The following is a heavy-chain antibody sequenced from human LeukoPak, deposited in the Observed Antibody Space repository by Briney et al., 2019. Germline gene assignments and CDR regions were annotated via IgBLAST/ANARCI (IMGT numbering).Heavy chain of an antibody. D-gene: IGHD3-9*01. Sequence: NSSETLPLTCAVYGGSFSGYYWSWIRQPPGKGLEWIGEINHSGSTNYNPSLKSRVTISVDTSKNQFSLKLSSVTAADTAVYYCASRRLYYDILTGYSENFDYWGQGTLVTVSS. CDR2: INHSGST. CDR1: GGSFSGYY. V-gene: IGHV4-34*01. CDR3: ASRRLYYDILTGYSENFDY. J-gene: IGHJ4*02.